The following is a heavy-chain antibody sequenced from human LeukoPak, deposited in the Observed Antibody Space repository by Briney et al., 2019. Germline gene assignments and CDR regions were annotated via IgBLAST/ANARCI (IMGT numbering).Heavy chain of an antibody. CDR3: ARDGSYKFDY. V-gene: IGHV3-74*01. D-gene: IGHD1-26*01. Sequence: GGSLRLSCAASGLTFSSAWMHWVRQTPGKGLVWVSRIQGGGTTTYADSVRGRFTISRDNAKNTLYLQMNNLRAEDTAVYYCARDGSYKFDYWGQGTLVTVSS. CDR1: GLTFSSAW. J-gene: IGHJ4*02. CDR2: IQGGGTT.